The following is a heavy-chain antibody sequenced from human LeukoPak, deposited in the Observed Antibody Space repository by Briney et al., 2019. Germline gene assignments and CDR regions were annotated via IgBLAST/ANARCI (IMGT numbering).Heavy chain of an antibody. V-gene: IGHV4-30-2*01. J-gene: IGHJ5*02. CDR2: IYHSGST. D-gene: IGHD2-2*01. CDR1: GGSISSGGYY. Sequence: SETLSLTCTVSGGSISSGGYYWSWIRQHPGKGLEWIGYIYHSGSTYYNPSLKSRVTISVDRSKNQFSLKLSSVTAADTAVYYCARGLGYCSSTSCYNWFDPWGQGTLVTVSS. CDR3: ARGLGYCSSTSCYNWFDP.